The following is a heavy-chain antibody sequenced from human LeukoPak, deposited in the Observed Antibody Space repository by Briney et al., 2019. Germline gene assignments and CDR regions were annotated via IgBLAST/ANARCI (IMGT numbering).Heavy chain of an antibody. CDR1: GFTFDDYG. V-gene: IGHV3-20*04. J-gene: IGHJ1*01. CDR3: ATNPPGRTYLQD. Sequence: PGGSLRLSCAASGFTFDDYGMTCVRQVPGKGLEWIAEINWIGDTTRYGDSVKGRFTISRDNAKNSLDLQINSLRVEDTAFYYCATNPPGRTYLQDWGQGTLVTVSS. CDR2: INWIGDTT. D-gene: IGHD1-1*01.